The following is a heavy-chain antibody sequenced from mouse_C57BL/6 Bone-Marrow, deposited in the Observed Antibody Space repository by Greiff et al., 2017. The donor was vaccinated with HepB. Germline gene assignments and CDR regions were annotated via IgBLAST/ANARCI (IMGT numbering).Heavy chain of an antibody. D-gene: IGHD4-1*01. Sequence: DVHLVESGGGLVKPGGSLKLSCAASGFTFSSYAMSWVRQTPEKRLEWVATISDGGSYTYYPDNVKGRFTISRDNAKNNLYLQMSHLKSEDTAMYYCARDTLGDYWGQGTTLTVSS. CDR2: ISDGGSYT. J-gene: IGHJ2*01. CDR1: GFTFSSYA. V-gene: IGHV5-4*01. CDR3: ARDTLGDY.